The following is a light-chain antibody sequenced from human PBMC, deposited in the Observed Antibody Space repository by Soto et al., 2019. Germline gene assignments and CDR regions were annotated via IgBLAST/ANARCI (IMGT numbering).Light chain of an antibody. Sequence: QSALTQPASVSGSPGQSITISCTGTSSDVGGYNYVSWYQQHPGKAPKLMIYEVSNRPSGVSNRVSGSKSGNTASLTISGLQAEEEADYYCSSYTSSSTLVFGGGTKVTVL. CDR2: EVS. J-gene: IGLJ2*01. CDR3: SSYTSSSTLV. CDR1: SSDVGGYNY. V-gene: IGLV2-14*01.